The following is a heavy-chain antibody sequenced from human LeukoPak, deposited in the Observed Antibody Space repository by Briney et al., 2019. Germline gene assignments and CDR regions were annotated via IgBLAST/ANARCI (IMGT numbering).Heavy chain of an antibody. CDR3: ARGRFGELFL. V-gene: IGHV3-64*01. CDR2: ISSNGGST. D-gene: IGHD3-10*01. CDR1: GFTFSSYA. Sequence: GGSLRLSCAASGFTFSSYAMHWVRQAPGKGLEYVSAISSNGGSTYYANSVKGRFTISRDNSKNTLYLQMGSLRAEDMAVYYCARGRFGELFLWGQGTLVTVSS. J-gene: IGHJ4*02.